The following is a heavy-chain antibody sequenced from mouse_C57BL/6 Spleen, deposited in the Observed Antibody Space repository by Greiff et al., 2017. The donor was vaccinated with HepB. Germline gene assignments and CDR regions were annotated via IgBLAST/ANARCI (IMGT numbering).Heavy chain of an antibody. V-gene: IGHV1-15*01. D-gene: IGHD2-4*01. J-gene: IGHJ2*01. CDR3: TRIPLYDYDKKDYFDY. Sequence: QVQLQQSGAELVRPGASVTLSCKASGYTFTDYDMHWVKQTPVHGLEWIGAIDPETGGTAYNQKFKGKAILTADKSSSTAYMELRSLTSEDSAVYYCTRIPLYDYDKKDYFDYWGQGTTLTVSS. CDR1: GYTFTDYD. CDR2: IDPETGGT.